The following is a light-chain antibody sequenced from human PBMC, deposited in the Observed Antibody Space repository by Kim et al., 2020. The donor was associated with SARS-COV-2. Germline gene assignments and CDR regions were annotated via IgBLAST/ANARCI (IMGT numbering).Light chain of an antibody. J-gene: IGKJ2*01. Sequence: FAAGGDKVTITCRASHSVNNWLAWYQQKPGKAPRLLIYETSKLQVGVPSRFGGSGSGTDFTLTINSLQPDDSATYYCQQYSSYFRPFGQGTKLEI. V-gene: IGKV1-5*03. CDR2: ETS. CDR3: QQYSSYFRP. CDR1: HSVNNW.